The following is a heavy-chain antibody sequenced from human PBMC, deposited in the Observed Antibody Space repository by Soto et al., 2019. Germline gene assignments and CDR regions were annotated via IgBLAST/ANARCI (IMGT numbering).Heavy chain of an antibody. V-gene: IGHV3-15*06. D-gene: IGHD4-17*01. CDR3: TTYGDYETYFDN. J-gene: IGHJ4*02. CDR2: IKSEADGGTI. Sequence: EVQLVESGGGLVKPGGSLRLSCVASGVTFSKAWMSWVRQAPGKGLEWVGRIKSEADGGTIHYAAPVKGRVTFPRDDSKSTVFLQMNSLKIEDTAVYDCTTYGDYETYFDNRGQGSLFAVSS. CDR1: GVTFSKAW.